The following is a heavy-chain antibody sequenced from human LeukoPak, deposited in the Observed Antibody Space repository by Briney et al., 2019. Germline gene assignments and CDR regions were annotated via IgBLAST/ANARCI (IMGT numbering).Heavy chain of an antibody. Sequence: PGGSLRLSCAASGFTFTSYGMHWVRQAPGKGLEWVAVISYDGSNKYYADSVKGRFPISRDNSKNTLYLQMNSLRAEDTAVYYCAKEWQWLAYFDYWGQGTLVTVSS. D-gene: IGHD6-19*01. V-gene: IGHV3-30*18. CDR1: GFTFTSYG. CDR2: ISYDGSNK. CDR3: AKEWQWLAYFDY. J-gene: IGHJ4*02.